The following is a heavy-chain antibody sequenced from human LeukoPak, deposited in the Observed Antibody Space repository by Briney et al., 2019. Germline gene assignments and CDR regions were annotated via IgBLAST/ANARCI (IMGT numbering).Heavy chain of an antibody. CDR3: ARGNIVVVPAATFNWFDP. V-gene: IGHV1-69*13. J-gene: IGHJ5*02. CDR1: GGTFSSYA. Sequence: GASVKVSCKASGGTFSSYAISWVRQAPGQGLEWMGGIIPIFGTANYAQKFQGRVTITADESTSTAYMELSSLRSEDTAVYYCARGNIVVVPAATFNWFDPWGQGTLVTVSS. D-gene: IGHD2-2*01. CDR2: IIPIFGTA.